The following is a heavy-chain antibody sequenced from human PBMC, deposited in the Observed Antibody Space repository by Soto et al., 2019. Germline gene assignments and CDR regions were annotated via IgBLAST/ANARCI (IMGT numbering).Heavy chain of an antibody. D-gene: IGHD1-26*01. Sequence: QVQLQESGPGLVKPSQTLSLTCTVSGGSISSGGYYWSWIRQHPGKGLEWIGYIYYSGSTYYNPSLKSRVPISVDPSKNQFSLNLSSGTAADTAVYYCACGLGGWFDPWGQGTLVTVSS. CDR2: IYYSGST. CDR1: GGSISSGGYY. CDR3: ACGLGGWFDP. V-gene: IGHV4-31*03. J-gene: IGHJ5*02.